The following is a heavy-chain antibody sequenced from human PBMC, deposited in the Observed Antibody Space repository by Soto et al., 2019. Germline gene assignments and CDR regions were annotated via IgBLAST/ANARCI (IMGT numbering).Heavy chain of an antibody. CDR3: ARQTTVTTNYYYYGMDV. J-gene: IGHJ6*02. V-gene: IGHV1-69*13. D-gene: IGHD4-17*01. CDR1: GYTFTSYY. CDR2: IIPIFGTA. Sequence: SVKVSCKASGYTFTSYYMHWVRQAPGQGLEWMGGIIPIFGTANYAQKFQGRVTITADESTSTAYMELSSLRSEDTAVYYCARQTTVTTNYYYYGMDVWGQGTTVTVSS.